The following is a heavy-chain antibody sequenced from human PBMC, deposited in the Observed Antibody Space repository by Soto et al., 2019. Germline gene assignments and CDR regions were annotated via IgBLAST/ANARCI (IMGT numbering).Heavy chain of an antibody. V-gene: IGHV4-39*01. CDR1: GGSISSSSYY. CDR3: ARLRFGSGSYYTNYYYYGMDV. J-gene: IGHJ6*02. D-gene: IGHD3-10*01. CDR2: IYYSGST. Sequence: SETLSLTCTVSGGSISSSSYYWGWIRQPPGKGLEWIGSIYYSGSTYYNPSLKSRVTISVDTSKNQFSLKLSSVTAADTAVYYCARLRFGSGSYYTNYYYYGMDVWGQGTKVTVSS.